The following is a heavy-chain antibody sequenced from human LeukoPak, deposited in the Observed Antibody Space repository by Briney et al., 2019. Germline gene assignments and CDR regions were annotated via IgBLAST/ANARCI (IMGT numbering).Heavy chain of an antibody. CDR1: GFTVSSNY. J-gene: IGHJ4*02. CDR3: ARDRPYYYDSSGYFLFDY. D-gene: IGHD3-22*01. Sequence: GGSLRLSCAASGFTVSSNYMNWVRQAPGKGLEWVSIIYGGGNIYYADSVKGRFTISRDNSKNTLYLQMNSLRAEDTAVYYCARDRPYYYDSSGYFLFDYWGQGTLVTVSS. V-gene: IGHV3-53*05. CDR2: IYGGGNI.